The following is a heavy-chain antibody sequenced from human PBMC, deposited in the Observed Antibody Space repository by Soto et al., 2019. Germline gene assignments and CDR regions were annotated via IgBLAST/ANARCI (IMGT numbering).Heavy chain of an antibody. CDR3: AVGSGWQSDT. CDR1: GFTFRPYW. CDR2: IKDDGGDE. J-gene: IGHJ5*02. D-gene: IGHD6-19*01. Sequence: EVQLVESGGGLVEAGGSLRLSCAASGFTFRPYWMCWVRQAPGKGREWVAIIKDDGGDEHYLGGVSWRFTISRDNGKKSLYPAMDCLRGEYTAAYYCAVGSGWQSDTWGEGSLVPVSS. V-gene: IGHV3-7*05.